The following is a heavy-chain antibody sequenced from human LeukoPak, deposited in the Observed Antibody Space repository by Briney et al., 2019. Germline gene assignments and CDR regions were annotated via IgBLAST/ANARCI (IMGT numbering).Heavy chain of an antibody. Sequence: PGGSLRLSCVASGFTFSSYEMNWVRQAPGKGLEWLSYISSSGSTIYNADSVKGRFTISRDNAKNSLYLQMNSLRAEDTAVCYCARDHCTSTSCYFAYWGQGTLVTVSS. J-gene: IGHJ4*02. CDR2: ISSSGSTI. D-gene: IGHD2-2*01. CDR3: ARDHCTSTSCYFAY. V-gene: IGHV3-48*03. CDR1: GFTFSSYE.